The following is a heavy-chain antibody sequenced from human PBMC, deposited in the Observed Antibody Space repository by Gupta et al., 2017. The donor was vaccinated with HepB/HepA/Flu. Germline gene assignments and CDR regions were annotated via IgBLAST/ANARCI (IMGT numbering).Heavy chain of an antibody. D-gene: IGHD5-18*01. J-gene: IGHJ4*02. CDR1: GFTFSSYS. CDR2: MSSSSSYI. Sequence: EVQLVESGGGLVKPGGSLRLSCAASGFTFSSYSMNWVRQAPGKGLEWVSSMSSSSSYIYYADSVKGRFTISRDNAKNSLYLQMNSLRAEDTAVYYCARDLRGYSSDFDYWGQGTLVTVSS. CDR3: ARDLRGYSSDFDY. V-gene: IGHV3-21*01.